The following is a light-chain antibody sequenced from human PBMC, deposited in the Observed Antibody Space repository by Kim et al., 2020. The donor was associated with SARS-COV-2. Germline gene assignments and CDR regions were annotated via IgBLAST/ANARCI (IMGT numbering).Light chain of an antibody. J-gene: IGLJ2*01. Sequence: GQGVSMSCSGSTSNIGSNSVNWYQQVAGSAPKPLIHTNSHRPSGVPERFSGSKSGASASLAIGGLQADDEAHYYCAAWDNSLNRVVFGGGTQLTVL. V-gene: IGLV1-44*01. CDR2: TNS. CDR3: AAWDNSLNRVV. CDR1: TSNIGSNS.